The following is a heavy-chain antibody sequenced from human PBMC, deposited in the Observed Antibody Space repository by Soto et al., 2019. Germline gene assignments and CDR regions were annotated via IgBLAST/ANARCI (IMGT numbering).Heavy chain of an antibody. J-gene: IGHJ4*02. CDR3: ARDPPPIAARRDAGY. V-gene: IGHV4-59*01. Sequence: KPSETLSLTCTVSGGSISSYYWSWIRQPPGKGLEWIGYIYYSGSTNYNPSLKSRVTISVDTSKNQFSLKLSSVTAADTAVYYCARDPPPIAARRDAGYWGQGTLVTVSS. D-gene: IGHD6-6*01. CDR2: IYYSGST. CDR1: GGSISSYY.